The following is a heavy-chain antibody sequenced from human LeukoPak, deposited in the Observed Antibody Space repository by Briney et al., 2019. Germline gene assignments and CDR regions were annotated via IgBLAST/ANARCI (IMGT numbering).Heavy chain of an antibody. V-gene: IGHV3-23*01. D-gene: IGHD3-10*01. CDR1: GFTFSKYA. Sequence: GGSLILSCAASGFTFSKYAMSWVRQAPGKGLEWVSGISGSGGGPYYADSVKGRFTISRDNSTNTLYLQMNSRRADDTAVYYCARGRDGTGNYPLDCWGQGTMVIVAS. J-gene: IGHJ4*02. CDR3: ARGRDGTGNYPLDC. CDR2: ISGSGGGP.